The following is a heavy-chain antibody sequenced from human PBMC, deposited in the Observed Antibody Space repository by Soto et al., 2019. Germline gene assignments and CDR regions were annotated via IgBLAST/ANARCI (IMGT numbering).Heavy chain of an antibody. CDR3: TRSHYFDY. J-gene: IGHJ4*02. Sequence: SETLSLTCTVSGGSINNYYWSWIRQPPGKGLEWIGYVYYSGSTHYNPSLKSRVTMSVDASRNLFSLKLSSVTAADTAVYFCTRSHYFDYWGQGALVTSPQ. CDR1: GGSINNYY. V-gene: IGHV4-59*08. CDR2: VYYSGST.